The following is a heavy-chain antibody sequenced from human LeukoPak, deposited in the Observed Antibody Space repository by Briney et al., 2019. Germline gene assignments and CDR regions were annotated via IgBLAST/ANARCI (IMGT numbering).Heavy chain of an antibody. CDR2: ISYDGSNK. D-gene: IGHD2-2*02. J-gene: IGHJ4*02. V-gene: IGHV3-30*18. CDR3: AKLGLPATAIYYFDY. Sequence: GGSLRLSCAASGFTFTDYAIHWVRQAPGKGLEWVAVISYDGSNKYYADSVKGRFTISRDNSKNTLYLQMNSLRAEDTAVYYCAKLGLPATAIYYFDYWGQGTLVTVSS. CDR1: GFTFTDYA.